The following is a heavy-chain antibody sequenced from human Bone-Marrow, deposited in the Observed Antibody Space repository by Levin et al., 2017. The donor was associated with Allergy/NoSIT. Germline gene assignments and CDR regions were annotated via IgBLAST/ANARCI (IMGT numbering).Heavy chain of an antibody. CDR3: ARAAHYGDYLGQFDS. D-gene: IGHD4-17*01. V-gene: IGHV3-74*03. CDR1: GFTLSSYW. CDR2: INTDGSST. J-gene: IGHJ4*02. Sequence: GGSLRLSCAASGFTLSSYWMHWVRQAPGKGLVWVSRINTDGSSTMYADAVKGRFIISRDSAKNTLYLQMNSLRSEDTAVYYCARAAHYGDYLGQFDSWGQGTLVTVSS.